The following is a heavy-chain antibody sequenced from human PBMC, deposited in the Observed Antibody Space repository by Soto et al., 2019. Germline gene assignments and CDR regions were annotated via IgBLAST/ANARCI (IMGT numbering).Heavy chain of an antibody. CDR2: ISAYNGNT. J-gene: IGHJ6*02. V-gene: IGHV1-18*01. Sequence: GASVKVSCKASGYTFTSYGISWVRQAPGQGLEWMGWISAYNGNTNYAQKLQGRVTMTTDTSTSTAYMELRSLRAEDTAVYYCAKGGSTSRWPYYYGMDVWGQGTTVTVSS. D-gene: IGHD2-2*01. CDR3: AKGGSTSRWPYYYGMDV. CDR1: GYTFTSYG.